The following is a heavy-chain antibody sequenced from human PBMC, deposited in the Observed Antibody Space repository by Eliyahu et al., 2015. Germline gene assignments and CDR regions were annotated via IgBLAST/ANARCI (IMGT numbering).Heavy chain of an antibody. CDR2: IYXSGSP. V-gene: IGHV4-38-2*02. D-gene: IGHD2-15*01. CDR1: GYFISSGYY. CDR3: ARDCTGGSCYRQWFDP. Sequence: QVQLQESGPGLVKPSETLSLTCTVSGYFISSGYYWGWIRQPPGKGLEWIGSIYXSGSPYYNPSLKSRVTISVDTSKNQFSLKLSSVTAADTAVYSCARDCTGGSCYRQWFDPWGQGTLVTVSS. J-gene: IGHJ5*02.